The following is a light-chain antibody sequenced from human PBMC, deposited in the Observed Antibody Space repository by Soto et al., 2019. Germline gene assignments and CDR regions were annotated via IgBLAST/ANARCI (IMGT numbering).Light chain of an antibody. J-gene: IGLJ1*01. CDR2: DVS. Sequence: QSVLTQPASVSGSPGQSIALSCTGSSSDVGGYNFVSWYQQHSGKAPKLMIYDVSKRPSGVPDRFSGSKSGNTASLTISGLQAEDEADYYCCSYAGSYSYVFGTGTKVTVL. CDR3: CSYAGSYSYV. V-gene: IGLV2-11*01. CDR1: SSDVGGYNF.